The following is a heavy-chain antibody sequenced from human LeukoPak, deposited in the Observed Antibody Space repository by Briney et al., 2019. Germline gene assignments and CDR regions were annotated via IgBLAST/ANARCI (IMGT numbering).Heavy chain of an antibody. D-gene: IGHD6-13*01. CDR2: IIPIFGTA. CDR3: ARVKSSSWYRGTYYYYYMDV. V-gene: IGHV1-69*06. J-gene: IGHJ6*03. CDR1: GGTFISYA. Sequence: GASVTVSFKASGGTFISYAISWVRQAPGQGLEWMGGIIPIFGTANYAQKFQGRVTITADKSTSTAYMGLSSLRSEDTAVYYCARVKSSSWYRGTYYYYYMDVWGKGTTVTVSS.